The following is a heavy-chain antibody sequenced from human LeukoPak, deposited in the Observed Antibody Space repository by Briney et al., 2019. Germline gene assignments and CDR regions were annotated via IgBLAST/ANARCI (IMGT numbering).Heavy chain of an antibody. Sequence: ASVKVSCKASGYTFTGYYIHWVRQARGQGLEWMGWINPNSGGTSYAQKFQGRVTMTRDTSISTVYMELSRLRSDDTAVYYCAREGKATLDYWGQGTLVTVSS. CDR3: AREGKATLDY. D-gene: IGHD2/OR15-2a*01. CDR1: GYTFTGYY. J-gene: IGHJ4*02. CDR2: INPNSGGT. V-gene: IGHV1-2*02.